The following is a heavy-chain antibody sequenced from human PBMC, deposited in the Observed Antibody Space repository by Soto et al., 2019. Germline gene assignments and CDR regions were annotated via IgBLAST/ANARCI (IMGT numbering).Heavy chain of an antibody. V-gene: IGHV1-69*12. CDR2: IMPIFRTP. Sequence: QVQLEQSGAEVKKPGSSVKVSCKASGGTFSNSAISWVRQAPGQGLEWMGGIMPIFRTPDYAQKFQGRVTITADXSXTXDXXELSGLRSEDTAVYYCARDKDRLQLGGNYHYIMDVWGQGTTVTVSS. CDR3: ARDKDRLQLGGNYHYIMDV. J-gene: IGHJ6*02. CDR1: GGTFSNSA. D-gene: IGHD4-4*01.